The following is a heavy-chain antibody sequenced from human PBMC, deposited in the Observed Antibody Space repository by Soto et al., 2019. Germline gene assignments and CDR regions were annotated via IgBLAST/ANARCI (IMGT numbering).Heavy chain of an antibody. J-gene: IGHJ4*02. CDR3: GKVLVGATGHTDSDF. D-gene: IGHD2-15*01. CDR1: GGSIYRSGYH. V-gene: IGHV4-39*01. Sequence: PSETLSLTCTVSGGSIYRSGYHWGWIRQPPGRGLEWIGNIDYNGVTYSNPSLKSRVTISRDTSKNQFSLKLTSVTAADTALYYCGKVLVGATGHTDSDFWGPGTLVTVSS. CDR2: IDYNGVT.